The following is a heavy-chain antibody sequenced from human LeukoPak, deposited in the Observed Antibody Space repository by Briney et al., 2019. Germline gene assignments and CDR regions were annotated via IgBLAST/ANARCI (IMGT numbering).Heavy chain of an antibody. CDR1: GYSISSGYY. CDR3: AREPLVATLYNWFDP. CDR2: IYHSGGT. J-gene: IGHJ5*02. V-gene: IGHV4-38-2*02. D-gene: IGHD5-12*01. Sequence: SETLSLTCTVSGYSISSGYYWGWIRQPPGKGLEWIGSIYHSGGTYYNPSLKSRVTISVDTSKNQFSLKLSSVTAADTAVYYCAREPLVATLYNWFDPWAREPWSPSPQ.